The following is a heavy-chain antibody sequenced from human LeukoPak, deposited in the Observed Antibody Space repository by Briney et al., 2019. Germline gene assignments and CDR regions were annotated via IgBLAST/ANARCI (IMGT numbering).Heavy chain of an antibody. D-gene: IGHD2-15*01. Sequence: GGSLRLSCAASEFTFNRYAMTWVRQAPGKGLEWVSSISGSGGSAYYADSVKGRFTISRDNSKNTVYLQMNTLRAEDTAVYHCAKSMGGWYAFDIWGQGTMVTVSS. J-gene: IGHJ3*02. CDR3: AKSMGGWYAFDI. V-gene: IGHV3-23*01. CDR1: EFTFNRYA. CDR2: ISGSGGSA.